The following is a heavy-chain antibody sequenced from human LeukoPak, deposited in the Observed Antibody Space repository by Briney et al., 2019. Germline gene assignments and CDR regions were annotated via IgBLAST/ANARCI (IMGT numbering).Heavy chain of an antibody. D-gene: IGHD6-19*01. V-gene: IGHV4-61*01. CDR2: IYYSGST. CDR1: GGSVSSGSYY. Sequence: PSETLSLTCTVSGGSVSSGSYYWSWIRQPPGKGLEWIGYIYYSGSTNYNPSLKSRVTISVDTSKNQFSLKLSSVTAADTAVYYCASRDSSGWYYYWGQGTLVTVSS. J-gene: IGHJ4*02. CDR3: ASRDSSGWYYY.